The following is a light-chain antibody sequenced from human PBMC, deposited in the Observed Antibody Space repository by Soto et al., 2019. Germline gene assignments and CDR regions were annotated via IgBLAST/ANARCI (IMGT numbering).Light chain of an antibody. CDR1: SSDIGRYNR. CDR3: SSSTTSSTLV. Sequence: QSALTQPPSVSGSPGQSVTISCTGTSSDIGRYNRVSWYHQPPGATPKLIIYEVNNRPSGVPDRFSGSKSGNTASLTISVLQADDEANYCCSSSTTSSTLVFGGGTKLTVL. V-gene: IGLV2-18*02. CDR2: EVN. J-gene: IGLJ2*01.